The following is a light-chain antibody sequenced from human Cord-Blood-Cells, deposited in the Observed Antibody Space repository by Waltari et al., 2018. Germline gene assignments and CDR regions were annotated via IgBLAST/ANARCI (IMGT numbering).Light chain of an antibody. V-gene: IGKV3-15*01. CDR3: QQYNNWPPYT. Sequence: EIVMTQPPATLSVSPEERATLSCRASQSVSSNLAWYQQKPGQAPRLLIYGASTRATGIPARFSGSGSGTEFTLTISSLQSEDFAVYYCQQYNNWPPYTFGQGTKLEIK. J-gene: IGKJ2*01. CDR2: GAS. CDR1: QSVSSN.